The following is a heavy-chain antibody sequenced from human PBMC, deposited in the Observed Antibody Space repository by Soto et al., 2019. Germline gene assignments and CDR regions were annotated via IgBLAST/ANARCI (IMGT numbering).Heavy chain of an antibody. Sequence: GGSLRLSCVVSGLTFSRAGMHWVRQAPGKGLEWVAVISDDGNTEYYGDSVKGRFTIFRDNSKNTLYLQMNSLRVEDTAVYYCAKDKGKRYFDYWGQGILVTVSS. J-gene: IGHJ4*02. CDR3: AKDKGKRYFDY. CDR1: GLTFSRAG. CDR2: ISDDGNTE. V-gene: IGHV3-30*18.